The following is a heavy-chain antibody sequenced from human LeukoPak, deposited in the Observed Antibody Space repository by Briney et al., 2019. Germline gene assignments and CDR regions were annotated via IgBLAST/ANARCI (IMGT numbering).Heavy chain of an antibody. CDR2: IRGSGDIT. Sequence: GGSLRLSCAASGFTFSSYGMSWVRQAPGKGLEWVSGIRGSGDITFYADSVKGRFTISRDNSKNTLYLQMNSLRAEDTAVYYCAKLTYGSGTYGAFDYRGQGTLVTVST. J-gene: IGHJ4*02. V-gene: IGHV3-23*01. D-gene: IGHD3-10*01. CDR1: GFTFSSYG. CDR3: AKLTYGSGTYGAFDY.